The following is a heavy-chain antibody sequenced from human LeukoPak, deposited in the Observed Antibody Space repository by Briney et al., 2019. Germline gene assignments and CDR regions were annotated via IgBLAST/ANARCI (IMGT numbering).Heavy chain of an antibody. Sequence: ASVKVSCKASGYTFTSYSMNWVRQAPAPGLEYMGWINANTGNPTYAQGFTGRFVFSLDTSVSTAYLLIRSLKAEDTAVYYCARDFPARDWFFDLWGRGTLVTVSS. J-gene: IGHJ2*01. CDR3: ARDFPARDWFFDL. V-gene: IGHV7-4-1*01. CDR2: INANTGNP. CDR1: GYTFTSYS.